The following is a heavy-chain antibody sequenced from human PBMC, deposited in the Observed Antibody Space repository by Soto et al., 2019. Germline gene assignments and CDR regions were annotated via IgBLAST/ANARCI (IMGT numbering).Heavy chain of an antibody. CDR3: TRSWKKGAAGAFDV. Sequence: EVQLMESGGGLVQPGGSLRLSCAASGFIFSDHYMDWVRQAPGKGLEWVGRIRDTVNSYTTEYAASVKGRITISRDYSKNSLYLQMSSLKTEDTAVYYCTRSWKKGAAGAFDVWGQGTMVTVSS. J-gene: IGHJ3*01. D-gene: IGHD6-25*01. CDR1: GFIFSDHY. V-gene: IGHV3-72*01. CDR2: IRDTVNSYTT.